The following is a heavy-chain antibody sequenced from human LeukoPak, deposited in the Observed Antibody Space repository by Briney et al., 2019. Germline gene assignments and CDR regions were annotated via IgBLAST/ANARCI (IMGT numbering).Heavy chain of an antibody. Sequence: GGSLRLSCAASGFTFSSYAMHWVRQAPGKGLEWVAVISYDGSNKYYADSVKGRFTISRDNSKNTLDLQMNSLRAEDTAVYYCARGLGGMDVWGQGTTVTVSS. V-gene: IGHV3-30*04. J-gene: IGHJ6*02. CDR2: ISYDGSNK. CDR3: ARGLGGMDV. CDR1: GFTFSSYA.